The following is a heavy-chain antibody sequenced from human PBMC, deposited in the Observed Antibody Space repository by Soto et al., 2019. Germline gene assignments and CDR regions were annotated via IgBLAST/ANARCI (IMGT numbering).Heavy chain of an antibody. CDR3: AKKTYYYDSSGYPYADY. J-gene: IGHJ4*02. CDR2: ISSSSSYT. CDR1: GFTFSDYY. D-gene: IGHD3-22*01. V-gene: IGHV3-11*06. Sequence: GGSLRLSCAASGFTFSDYYMSWIRQAPGKGLEWVSYISSSSSYTNYADSVKGRFTISRDNAKNSLYLQMNSLRAEDTAVYYCAKKTYYYDSSGYPYADYWGQGTLVTVSS.